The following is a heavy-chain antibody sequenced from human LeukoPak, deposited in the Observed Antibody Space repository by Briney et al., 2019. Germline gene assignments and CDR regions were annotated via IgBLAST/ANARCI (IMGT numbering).Heavy chain of an antibody. CDR2: INSNSGGT. J-gene: IGHJ6*02. Sequence: ASVKVSCKASGSTFTGYYMHWVRQAPGLGLEWMGWINSNSGGTYYAQKFKGRVTMTRDTSISTAYMELSRLRSDDTAVYYCARASVEDRAYYNGMGVWGQGTTVTVSS. CDR3: ARASVEDRAYYNGMGV. V-gene: IGHV1-2*02. D-gene: IGHD3-16*02. CDR1: GSTFTGYY.